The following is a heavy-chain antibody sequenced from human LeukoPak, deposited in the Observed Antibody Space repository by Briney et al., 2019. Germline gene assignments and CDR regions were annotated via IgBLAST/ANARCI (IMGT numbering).Heavy chain of an antibody. CDR2: INPNSGGT. CDR1: GYTFTSYG. D-gene: IGHD5-18*01. Sequence: ASVKVSCKASGYTFTSYGISWVRQAPGQGLEWMGWINPNSGGTNYAQKFQGRVTMTRDTSISTAYMELSRLRSDDTAVYYCALGYSYGPFDYWGQGTLVTVSS. V-gene: IGHV1-2*02. CDR3: ALGYSYGPFDY. J-gene: IGHJ4*02.